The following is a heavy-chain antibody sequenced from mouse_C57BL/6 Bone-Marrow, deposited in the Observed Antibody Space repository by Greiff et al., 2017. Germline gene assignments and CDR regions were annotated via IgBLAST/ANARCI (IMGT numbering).Heavy chain of an antibody. CDR1: GFNIKNTY. Sequence: VQLKESVAELVRPGASVKLSCTASGFNIKNTYMHWVKQRPEQGLEWIGRIDPANGNTKYDPKFQGKATITADTSSNTAYLQLSSLTSEDTAIYYCARDYYGSSLFDYWGQGTTLTVSS. D-gene: IGHD1-1*01. V-gene: IGHV14-3*01. CDR3: ARDYYGSSLFDY. J-gene: IGHJ2*01. CDR2: IDPANGNT.